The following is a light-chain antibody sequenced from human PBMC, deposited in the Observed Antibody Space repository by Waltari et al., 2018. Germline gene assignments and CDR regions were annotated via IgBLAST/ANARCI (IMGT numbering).Light chain of an antibody. Sequence: QPVLTQPPSASGTPGQRVTISCSGSSSNIGSNYVYWYQQLPGTAPKLLIYTSDQRPSGVPDRFSGSKSGTAASLAISGLRSEDEADYYCAAWDDSLSGRVFGGGTKLTVL. V-gene: IGLV1-47*01. CDR2: TSD. CDR1: SSNIGSNY. CDR3: AAWDDSLSGRV. J-gene: IGLJ3*02.